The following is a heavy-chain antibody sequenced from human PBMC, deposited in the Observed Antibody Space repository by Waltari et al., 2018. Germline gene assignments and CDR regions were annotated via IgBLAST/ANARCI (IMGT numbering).Heavy chain of an antibody. CDR2: ISGSGGST. D-gene: IGHD3-22*01. CDR3: AKGRSITMIVVVTDAFDI. CDR1: GFTFSSYA. Sequence: EVQLVESGGGLVQPGGSLRLSCAASGFTFSSYAMRWVRQPTGKGLEWVSAISGSGGSTYYADSVKGRFTISRDNSKNTLYLQMNSLRAEDTAVYYCAKGRSITMIVVVTDAFDIWGQGTMVTVSS. V-gene: IGHV3-23*04. J-gene: IGHJ3*02.